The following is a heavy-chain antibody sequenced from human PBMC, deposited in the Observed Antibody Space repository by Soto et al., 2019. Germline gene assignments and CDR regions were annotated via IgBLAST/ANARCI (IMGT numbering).Heavy chain of an antibody. CDR2: IIPIFGTA. J-gene: IGHJ3*02. D-gene: IGHD2-2*01. CDR3: AREYQPTDAVDI. V-gene: IGHV1-69*13. CDR1: GGTFSSYA. Sequence: SVKVSCKASGGTFSSYAISWVRQAPGQGLEWMGGIIPIFGTANYAQKFQGRVTITADESTSTAYMELSSLRSEDTAVYYCAREYQPTDAVDIWGQGTMVTVSS.